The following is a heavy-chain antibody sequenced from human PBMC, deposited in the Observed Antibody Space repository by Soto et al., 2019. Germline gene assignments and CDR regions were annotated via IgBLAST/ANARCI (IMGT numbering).Heavy chain of an antibody. D-gene: IGHD1-7*01. CDR2: IIPIFGTA. CDR1: GGTFSSYA. CDR3: ARDNWNYGFYYYGMDV. Sequence: SVKVSCKASGGTFSSYAISRVRQAPGQGLEWMGGIIPIFGTANYAQKFQGRVTITADESTSTAYMELSSLRSEDTAVYYCARDNWNYGFYYYGMDVWGQGTTVTVPS. J-gene: IGHJ6*02. V-gene: IGHV1-69*13.